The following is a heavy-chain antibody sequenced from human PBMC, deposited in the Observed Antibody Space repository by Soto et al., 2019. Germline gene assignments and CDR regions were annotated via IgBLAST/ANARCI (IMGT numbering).Heavy chain of an antibody. CDR3: AKEFKSGYYAYYYYGMDV. J-gene: IGHJ6*02. V-gene: IGHV3-23*01. CDR1: GFTFSSYA. D-gene: IGHD3-22*01. Sequence: PGGSLRLSCAASGFTFSSYAMSWVRQAPGKGLEWVSAISGSGGSTYYADSVKGRFTISRDNSKNTLYLQMNSLRAEDTAVYYYAKEFKSGYYAYYYYGMDVWGQGTTVTVSS. CDR2: ISGSGGST.